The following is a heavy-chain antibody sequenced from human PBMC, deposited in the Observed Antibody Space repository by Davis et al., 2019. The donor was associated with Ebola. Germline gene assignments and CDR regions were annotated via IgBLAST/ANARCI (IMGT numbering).Heavy chain of an antibody. CDR2: ISYDGSNK. CDR1: GFTFSSYG. V-gene: IGHV3-30*18. J-gene: IGHJ6*02. CDR3: AKDPGYCSGGSCILYYYYGMDV. D-gene: IGHD2-15*01. Sequence: GGSLRLSCAASGFTFSSYGMHWVRQAPGKGLEWVAVISYDGSNKYYADSVKGRFTISRDNSKNTLYLQMNSLRAEDTAVYYCAKDPGYCSGGSCILYYYYGMDVWGQGTTVTVSS.